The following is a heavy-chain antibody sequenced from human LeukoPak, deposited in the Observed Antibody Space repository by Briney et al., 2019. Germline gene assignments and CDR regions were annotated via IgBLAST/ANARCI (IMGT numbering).Heavy chain of an antibody. V-gene: IGHV3-20*04. CDR3: ATGGYSSGWYATDYYYYMDV. D-gene: IGHD6-19*01. Sequence: GESLRLSCAASGFSFTTYWMSWVRQAPGKGLEWVSGINWNGGSTGYADSVKGRFTISRDNAKNSLYLQMNSLRAEDTALYYCATGGYSSGWYATDYYYYMDVWGKGTTVTVSS. J-gene: IGHJ6*03. CDR2: INWNGGST. CDR1: GFSFTTYW.